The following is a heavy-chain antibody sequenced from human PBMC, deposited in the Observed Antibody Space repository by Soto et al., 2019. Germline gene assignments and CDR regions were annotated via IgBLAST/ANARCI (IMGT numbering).Heavy chain of an antibody. CDR1: GYSFTSYW. V-gene: IGHV5-51*01. Sequence: GESLKISCKGSGYSFTSYWIGWVRQMPGKGLEWMGIIYPGDSDTRYSPSFQGQVTISADKSISTAYLQWSSLKASDTAMYYCARSVVVVPAADPLASFYYYYGMDVWGQGTTVTV. J-gene: IGHJ6*02. D-gene: IGHD2-2*01. CDR3: ARSVVVVPAADPLASFYYYYGMDV. CDR2: IYPGDSDT.